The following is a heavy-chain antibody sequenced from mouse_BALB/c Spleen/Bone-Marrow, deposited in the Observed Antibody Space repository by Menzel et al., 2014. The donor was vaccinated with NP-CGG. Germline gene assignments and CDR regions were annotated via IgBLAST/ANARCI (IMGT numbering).Heavy chain of an antibody. Sequence: EVKLVESGGGLVQPGGSRKLSCAASGFTFSSFGMHWVRQAPEKGLERVAYISSGSSTIYYADTVMGRFTISRDNPKNTLLLQMTSLSSEDPAMYYCARSVSSSGYFDYWGQGTTLTVSS. CDR1: GFTFSSFG. J-gene: IGHJ2*01. CDR2: ISSGSSTI. D-gene: IGHD1-1*01. CDR3: ARSVSSSGYFDY. V-gene: IGHV5-17*02.